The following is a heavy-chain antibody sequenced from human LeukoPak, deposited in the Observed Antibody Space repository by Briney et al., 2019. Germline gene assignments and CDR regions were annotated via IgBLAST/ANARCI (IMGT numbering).Heavy chain of an antibody. D-gene: IGHD2-15*01. CDR1: GFSFDDYP. CDR3: AKEIDTLGTNAFDI. CDR2: INEDGGKT. V-gene: IGHV3-43*02. Sequence: SGGSERLSCAASGFSFDDYPMHWVRQAPGKGLEWVSLINEDGGKTFYADSVRGRFTISRDNSKNSLYLQMNSLRTEDTALYYCAKEIDTLGTNAFDIWGQGTILAIFS. J-gene: IGHJ3*02.